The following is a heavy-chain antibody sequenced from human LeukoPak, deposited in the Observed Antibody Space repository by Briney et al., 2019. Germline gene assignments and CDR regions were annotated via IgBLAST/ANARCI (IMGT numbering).Heavy chain of an antibody. J-gene: IGHJ4*02. V-gene: IGHV3-23*01. CDR2: ISGSGGST. D-gene: IGHD6-19*01. CDR1: GFTFSSYA. Sequence: PGASLRLSCAASGFTFSSYAMSWVRQAPGKGLEWVSAISGSGGSTYYADSVRGRFTISRDNSKNTLYLQMNSLRAEDTAVYYCAKASSSGPVRPPYFDYWGQGTLVTVSS. CDR3: AKASSSGPVRPPYFDY.